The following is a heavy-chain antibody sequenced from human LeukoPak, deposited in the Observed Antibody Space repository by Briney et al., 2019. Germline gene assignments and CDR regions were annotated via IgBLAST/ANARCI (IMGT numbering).Heavy chain of an antibody. D-gene: IGHD1-7*01. CDR2: TVSEIDGGTT. Sequence: GGSLRLSCAASGFTFNYAWMSWFRQVPGKGLEWVGQTVSEIDGGTTDYAAPVKGRFTISRDDSKSTLYLQMNSLKIEDTAVYYCTTDEDWNYARKDVWGQGATVIVSS. V-gene: IGHV3-15*04. J-gene: IGHJ6*02. CDR3: TTDEDWNYARKDV. CDR1: GFTFNYAW.